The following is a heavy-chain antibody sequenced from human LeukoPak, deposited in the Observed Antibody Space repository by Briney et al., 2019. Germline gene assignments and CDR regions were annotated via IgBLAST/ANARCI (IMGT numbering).Heavy chain of an antibody. Sequence: SETLSLTCTVSGGSISSYYWSWIRQVAGKGLEWIGRIYTSGSTNYNPSLKSRVTMSVDTSKNQFSLKLSSVTAADTAVYYCARAYGSGSPYYMDVWGKGTTVTISS. CDR2: IYTSGST. J-gene: IGHJ6*03. D-gene: IGHD3-10*01. CDR1: GGSISSYY. CDR3: ARAYGSGSPYYMDV. V-gene: IGHV4-4*07.